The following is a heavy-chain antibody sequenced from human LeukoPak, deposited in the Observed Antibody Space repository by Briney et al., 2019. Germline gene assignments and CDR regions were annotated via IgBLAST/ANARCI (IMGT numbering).Heavy chain of an antibody. CDR3: AREASFGVGD. Sequence: PSETLSLTCTVSGGSISSSYWSWIRQPPGKGLEWIGYVYYSGSTNYNPSLKSRVTMSVDTSKNQFSLKLSSVTAADTAVYYCAREASFGVGDWGQGTLVTVSS. J-gene: IGHJ4*02. V-gene: IGHV4-59*12. D-gene: IGHD3-3*01. CDR1: GGSISSSY. CDR2: VYYSGST.